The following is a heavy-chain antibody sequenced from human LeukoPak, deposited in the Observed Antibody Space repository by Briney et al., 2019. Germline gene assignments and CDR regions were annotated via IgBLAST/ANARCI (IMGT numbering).Heavy chain of an antibody. J-gene: IGHJ4*02. CDR1: GGSISSYY. D-gene: IGHD6-13*01. CDR3: ARLRVAAAGSYFDY. V-gene: IGHV4-59*08. Sequence: SETLSLTCTVSGGSISSYYWSWIRQPPGKGLEWIGYIYYSGSTNYNPSLKSRVTISVDTSKNQFSLKLSSVTAADTAVYSCARLRVAAAGSYFDYWGQGTLVTVSS. CDR2: IYYSGST.